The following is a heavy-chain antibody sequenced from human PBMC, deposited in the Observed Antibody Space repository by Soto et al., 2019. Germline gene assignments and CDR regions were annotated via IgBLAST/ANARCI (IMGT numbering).Heavy chain of an antibody. Sequence: EVQLVESGGGLVQPGGSLRLSCAASGFSISTNYMTWVRQAPGKGLEWVSLIYSSGTTYHAGSVKGRLNISRDTSKNTLVLQMNDQRDGDTAVYYCSRIHDYGDGGYFDYWGEGTLVTVSS. CDR3: SRIHDYGDGGYFDY. V-gene: IGHV3-66*01. J-gene: IGHJ4*02. D-gene: IGHD4-17*01. CDR2: IYSSGTT. CDR1: GFSISTNY.